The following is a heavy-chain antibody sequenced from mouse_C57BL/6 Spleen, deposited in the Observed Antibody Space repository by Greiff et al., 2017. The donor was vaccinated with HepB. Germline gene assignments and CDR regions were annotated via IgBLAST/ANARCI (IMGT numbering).Heavy chain of an antibody. CDR2: INPNNGGT. CDR1: GYTFTDYY. CDR3: ASGPYYYGSSYEGVGY. D-gene: IGHD1-1*01. Sequence: VQLQQSGPELVKPGASVKISCKASGYTFTDYYMNWVKQSHGKSLEWIGDINPNNGGTSYNQKFKGKATLTVDKSSSTAYMELRSLTSEDSAVYYCASGPYYYGSSYEGVGYWGQGTTLTVSS. V-gene: IGHV1-26*01. J-gene: IGHJ2*01.